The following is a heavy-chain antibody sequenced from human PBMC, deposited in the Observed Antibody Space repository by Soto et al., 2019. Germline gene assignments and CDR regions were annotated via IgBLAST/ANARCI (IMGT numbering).Heavy chain of an antibody. CDR3: AKVFDYNDGGSGGHNDY. D-gene: IGHD4-4*01. CDR2: ISGGSEST. CDR1: GFTFSSYA. J-gene: IGHJ4*02. Sequence: EVQLLESGGGLVQPGGSLRLSCAASGFTFSSYAMSWVRQAPGKGLAWVSAISGGSESTYFADSVKGRFSISRDNSRNTLFLQMNSLRAEDTALYYCAKVFDYNDGGSGGHNDYWGQGTLVAVSS. V-gene: IGHV3-23*01.